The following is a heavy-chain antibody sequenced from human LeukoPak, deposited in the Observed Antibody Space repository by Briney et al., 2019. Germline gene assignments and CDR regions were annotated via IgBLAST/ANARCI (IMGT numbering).Heavy chain of an antibody. V-gene: IGHV4-61*02. J-gene: IGHJ6*03. CDR2: IYTSGST. CDR1: GGSISSSGYL. Sequence: PSQTLSLTCTVSGGSISSSGYLWSWIRQPAGKGLEWIGRIYTSGSTDYNPSLKSRVTISLDTPKNQFSLKLTSVTAADTAVYYCARDRYMDVWGKGTTVTVSS. CDR3: ARDRYMDV.